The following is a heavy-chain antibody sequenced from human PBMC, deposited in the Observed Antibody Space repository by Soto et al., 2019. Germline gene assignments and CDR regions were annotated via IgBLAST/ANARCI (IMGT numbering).Heavy chain of an antibody. CDR2: IIPIFGTA. CDR1: GGTFSSYA. J-gene: IGHJ6*02. D-gene: IGHD6-13*01. V-gene: IGHV1-69*13. CDR3: ARVTGYSSSWYFPDDYYYYYGMDV. Sequence: ASVKVSCKASGGTFSSYAISWVRQAPGQGLEWMGGIIPIFGTANYAQKFQGRVTITADESTSTAYMELSSLRSEDTAVYYCARVTGYSSSWYFPDDYYYYYGMDVWGQGTTVTV.